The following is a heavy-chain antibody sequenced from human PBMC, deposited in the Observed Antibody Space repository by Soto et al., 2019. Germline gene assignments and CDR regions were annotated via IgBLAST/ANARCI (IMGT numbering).Heavy chain of an antibody. J-gene: IGHJ3*02. V-gene: IGHV3-21*01. CDR2: ISSSSYI. CDR1: GFTFSSYS. D-gene: IGHD6-6*01. CDR3: ARSSIAARDAFDI. Sequence: GGSLRLSCAASGFTFSSYSMNWVRQAPGKGLEWVSSISSSSYIYYADSVKGRFTISRDNAKNSLYLQMNSLRAEDTAVYYCARSSIAARDAFDIWGQGTMVTVSS.